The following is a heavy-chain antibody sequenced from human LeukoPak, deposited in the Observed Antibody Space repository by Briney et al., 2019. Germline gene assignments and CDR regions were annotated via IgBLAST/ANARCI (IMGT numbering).Heavy chain of an antibody. CDR1: GFTFSNYA. J-gene: IGHJ6*02. CDR3: GRYYVMDV. Sequence: PGGSLRLSCAASGFTFSNYAMSWVRQAPGKGLEWVSAISGSGDVAHYTDSVKGRFTISRDNSKSTLYLQMNSLRAEDTAVYYCGRYYVMDVWGQGTSVTVSS. V-gene: IGHV3-23*01. CDR2: ISGSGDVA.